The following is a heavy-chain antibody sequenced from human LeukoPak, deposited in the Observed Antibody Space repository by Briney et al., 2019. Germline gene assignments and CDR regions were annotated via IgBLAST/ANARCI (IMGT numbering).Heavy chain of an antibody. J-gene: IGHJ5*02. Sequence: GGSLRLSCAASGFTFSSYGMHWVRQAPGKGLEWVAVISYDGSNKYYADSVKGRFTISRDNSKNMLYLQMNSPRAEDTAVYYCAKNGDIVVVPAAMTFDPWGQGTLVTVSS. D-gene: IGHD2-2*01. CDR3: AKNGDIVVVPAAMTFDP. CDR1: GFTFSSYG. CDR2: ISYDGSNK. V-gene: IGHV3-30*19.